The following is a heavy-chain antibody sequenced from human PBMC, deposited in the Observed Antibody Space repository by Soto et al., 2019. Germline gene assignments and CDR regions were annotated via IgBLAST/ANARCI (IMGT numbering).Heavy chain of an antibody. D-gene: IGHD3-16*01. J-gene: IGHJ6*03. V-gene: IGHV3-23*01. CDR1: GFSFSTYG. CDR3: VKFRGRSYHCYYVDV. Sequence: DVQLLESGGGLAQRGGSLRLSCAASGFSFSTYGMTWVRQAPGKGLEWVSYGGSGGSTYYADSVKGRFTNSRDNSKNTLYVQSNSLRADDTAVYYCVKFRGRSYHCYYVDVWGNGTTVTVSS. CDR2: YGGSGGST.